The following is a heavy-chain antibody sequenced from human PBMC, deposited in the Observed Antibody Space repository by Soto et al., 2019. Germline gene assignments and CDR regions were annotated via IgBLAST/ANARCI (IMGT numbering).Heavy chain of an antibody. CDR2: ISHGGST. J-gene: IGHJ4*02. D-gene: IGHD1-20*01. CDR1: GGSINSSYW. CDR3: AREVSGIQAFDY. V-gene: IGHV4-4*02. Sequence: QVQLQESGPGLVKPSETLSLTCVVSGGSINSSYWWNWVRQPPGKGLEWNGEISHGGSTNFNPFLKSRATISVDKSKNHLSLKLDSVTAADTAVYYCAREVSGIQAFDYWGQGTLVTVSS.